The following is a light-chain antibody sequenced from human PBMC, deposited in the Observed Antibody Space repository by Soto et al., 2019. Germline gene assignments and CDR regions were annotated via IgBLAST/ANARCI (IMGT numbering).Light chain of an antibody. CDR3: GSYAGSYTHV. CDR1: SSDIGGYNY. V-gene: IGLV2-11*01. J-gene: IGLJ1*01. CDR2: DVI. Sequence: QSALTQPRSVSGSPGQSVTISCTGTSSDIGGYNYVSWYQQHPGKAPKLMIYDVIKRPSGVPDRFSGSKSGNTASLTIYGIQAEDEADYYCGSYAGSYTHVFGTGTKVTVL.